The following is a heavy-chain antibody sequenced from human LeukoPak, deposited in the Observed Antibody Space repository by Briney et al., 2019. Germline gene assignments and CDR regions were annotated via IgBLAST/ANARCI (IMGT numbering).Heavy chain of an antibody. Sequence: PSETLSLTCTVSGDSISSYDWSWIRQPAGKGLEWIGRIYTSGSTNHNPSFKSRVTMPVDTSKSQFSLKLSSVTAADTAVYYCAKGGSSWAPGGAYYYFYGMDVWGQGTTVTVSS. CDR1: GDSISSYD. V-gene: IGHV4-4*07. CDR2: IYTSGST. D-gene: IGHD6-13*01. J-gene: IGHJ6*02. CDR3: AKGGSSWAPGGAYYYFYGMDV.